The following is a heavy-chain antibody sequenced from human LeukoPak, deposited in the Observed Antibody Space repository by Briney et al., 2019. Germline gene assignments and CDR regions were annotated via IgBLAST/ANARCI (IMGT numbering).Heavy chain of an antibody. CDR1: GFTFDDYA. CDR3: AKDLDTTPNTMIVGGDSLDI. J-gene: IGHJ3*02. Sequence: PGRSLRLSCAASGFTFDDYAMHWVRQAPGKGLEWVSGISWNSGSIGYADSVKGRFTISRDNAKNSLYLQMNSLRAEDTALYYCAKDLDTTPNTMIVGGDSLDIWGQGTMVTVYS. V-gene: IGHV3-9*01. D-gene: IGHD3-22*01. CDR2: ISWNSGSI.